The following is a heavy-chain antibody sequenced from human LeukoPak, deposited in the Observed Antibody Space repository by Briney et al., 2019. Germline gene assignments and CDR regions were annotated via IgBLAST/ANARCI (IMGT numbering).Heavy chain of an antibody. V-gene: IGHV3-48*02. CDR3: ARDYRHSSGRYDY. CDR1: GFIFSNYG. D-gene: IGHD6-19*01. CDR2: ISGSSTTK. J-gene: IGHJ4*02. Sequence: GGSLRLSCAASGFIFSNYGMSWVRQAPGKGLEWVSFISGSSTTKYYVDSVKGRFTISRDNAKNSLYLQMNSLRDEDTAVYYCARDYRHSSGRYDYWGQGTLVTVSS.